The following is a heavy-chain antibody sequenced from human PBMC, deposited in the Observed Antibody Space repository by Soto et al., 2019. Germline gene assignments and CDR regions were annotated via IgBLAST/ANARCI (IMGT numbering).Heavy chain of an antibody. V-gene: IGHV1-58*01. CDR3: AADATTVTTRRSIGMDV. J-gene: IGHJ6*02. CDR1: GFTFTSSA. Sequence: ASVKVSFKASGFTFTSSAVQWVRQARGQRLEWIGWIVVGSGNTNYAQKFQERVTITRDMSTSTAYMELSSLRSEDTAVYYCAADATTVTTRRSIGMDVWGQGTTVTVSS. CDR2: IVVGSGNT. D-gene: IGHD4-4*01.